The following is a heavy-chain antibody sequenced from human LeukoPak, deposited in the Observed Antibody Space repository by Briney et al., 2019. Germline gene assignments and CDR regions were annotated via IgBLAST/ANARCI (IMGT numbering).Heavy chain of an antibody. D-gene: IGHD6-19*01. CDR2: IYSGGST. V-gene: IGHV3-66*01. Sequence: GGSLRLSCAASGFTVSSNYMSWVRQAPGKGLEWVSVIYSGGSTYYADSVKGRFTISRDNSKNTLYLQMNSLRAEDTAVYYRARDRVSSGWYADYYYGMDVWGQGTTVTVSS. CDR1: GFTVSSNY. CDR3: ARDRVSSGWYADYYYGMDV. J-gene: IGHJ6*02.